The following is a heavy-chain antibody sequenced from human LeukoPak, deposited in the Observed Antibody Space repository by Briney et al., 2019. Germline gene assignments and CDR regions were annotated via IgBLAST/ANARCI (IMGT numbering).Heavy chain of an antibody. V-gene: IGHV1-69*13. CDR2: IIPIFGTA. CDR3: ASEGVVVPAAVSPLGY. Sequence: SVKVSCKASGGTFSSYAISWVRQAPGQGLEWMGGIIPIFGTANYAQKFQGRVTITADESTSTAYMELSSLRSEDTAVYYCASEGVVVPAAVSPLGYWGQGTLVTVYS. D-gene: IGHD2-2*01. CDR1: GGTFSSYA. J-gene: IGHJ4*02.